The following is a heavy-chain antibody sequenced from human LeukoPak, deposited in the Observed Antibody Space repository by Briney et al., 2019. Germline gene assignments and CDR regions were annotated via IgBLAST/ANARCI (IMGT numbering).Heavy chain of an antibody. CDR1: GFTFSSYG. V-gene: IGHV3-30*02. J-gene: IGHJ6*03. Sequence: PGGSLRLSCAASGFTFSSYGMHWVRQAPGKGLEWVAFIRYDGSNKYYADSVKGRFTISRDNSKNTLYLQMNSLRAEDTAVYYCAKAQADIVVVPAATRPRYYYYYMDVWGKGTTVTVSS. CDR2: IRYDGSNK. CDR3: AKAQADIVVVPAATRPRYYYYYMDV. D-gene: IGHD2-2*01.